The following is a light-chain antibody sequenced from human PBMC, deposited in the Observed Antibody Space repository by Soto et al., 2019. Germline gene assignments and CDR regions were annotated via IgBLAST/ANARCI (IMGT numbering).Light chain of an antibody. J-gene: IGLJ1*01. Sequence: QSVLTQPASVSGSPGQTITISCTGTSSDVGAYNYVSWYQQHPGKAPKLMIYEVSNRPSGVSDRFSGSKSGNTASLTISGLQAADEADYDRSSKRTTASLGFGTRTKVTVL. CDR2: EVS. CDR3: SSKRTTASLG. V-gene: IGLV2-14*01. CDR1: SSDVGAYNY.